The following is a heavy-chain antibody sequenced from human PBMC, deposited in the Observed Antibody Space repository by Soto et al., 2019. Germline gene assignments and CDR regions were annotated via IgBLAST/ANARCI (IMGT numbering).Heavy chain of an antibody. J-gene: IGHJ4*02. D-gene: IGHD5-12*01. Sequence: SETLSLTCAVSGGSISSGGYSWSWIRQPPGKGLEWIGYIYHSGSTYYNPSLKSRVTISVDRSKNQFSLKLSSVTAADTAVYYCARLRDGYNLYLDYRGQVPLVTVSS. CDR3: ARLRDGYNLYLDY. CDR1: GGSISSGGYS. V-gene: IGHV4-30-2*01. CDR2: IYHSGST.